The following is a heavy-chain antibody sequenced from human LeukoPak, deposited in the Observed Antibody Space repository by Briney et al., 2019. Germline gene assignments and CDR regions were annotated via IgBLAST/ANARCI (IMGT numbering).Heavy chain of an antibody. J-gene: IGHJ4*02. Sequence: SETLSLTCTVSGASISSYYWSWIRQPPGKGLEWIGYISYSGGAKYNPSLKSRVTISVDTSKNQFSLKLSSVTAADTAVYYCARGYGDYRFDYWGQGTLVTVSS. D-gene: IGHD4-17*01. CDR1: GASISSYY. CDR3: ARGYGDYRFDY. V-gene: IGHV4-59*08. CDR2: ISYSGGA.